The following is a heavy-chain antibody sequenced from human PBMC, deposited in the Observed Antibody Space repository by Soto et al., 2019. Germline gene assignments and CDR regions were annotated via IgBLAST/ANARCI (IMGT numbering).Heavy chain of an antibody. CDR2: ISSSGSTI. Sequence: VGSLRLSCAASGFTFSSYEMNWVRQAPGKGLEWVSYISSSGSTIYYADSVKGRFTISRDNAKNSLYLQMNSLRAEDTAVYYCARVFRIVGATGGWDYWGQGTLVTV. CDR1: GFTFSSYE. CDR3: ARVFRIVGATGGWDY. J-gene: IGHJ4*02. V-gene: IGHV3-48*03. D-gene: IGHD1-26*01.